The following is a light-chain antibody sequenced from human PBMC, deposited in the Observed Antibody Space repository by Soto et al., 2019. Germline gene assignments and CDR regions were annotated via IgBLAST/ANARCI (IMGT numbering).Light chain of an antibody. CDR1: QSVSSSY. CDR3: QQYGSSPLVT. Sequence: EIVMTQSPATLSVSPGERATLSCRASQSVSSSYLAWYQQKPGQAPRLLIYGASSRATGIPDRFSGSGSGTDFTLTISRLEPEDFAVYYCQQYGSSPLVTFGGGTKVEIK. V-gene: IGKV3-20*01. J-gene: IGKJ4*01. CDR2: GAS.